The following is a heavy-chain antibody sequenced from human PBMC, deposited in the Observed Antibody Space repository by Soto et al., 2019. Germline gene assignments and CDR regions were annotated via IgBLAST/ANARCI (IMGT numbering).Heavy chain of an antibody. J-gene: IGHJ4*02. CDR3: ARQFDFDRSGHFYAY. CDR2: INPSGGST. V-gene: IGHV1-46*01. Sequence: QVQLVQSGAEVKKPGASVKLSCKASGYTFTSSYMHWVRQAPGQGLEWMGIINPSGGSTSYAQKFQGRVTMTRDTSTSTVYMELRRLTSEDTAAYYCARQFDFDRSGHFYAYWGQGTLVTVSS. CDR1: GYTFTSSY. D-gene: IGHD3-22*01.